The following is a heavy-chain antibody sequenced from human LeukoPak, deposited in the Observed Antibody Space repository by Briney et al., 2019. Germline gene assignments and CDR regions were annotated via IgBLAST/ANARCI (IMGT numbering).Heavy chain of an antibody. J-gene: IGHJ4*02. D-gene: IGHD6-13*01. CDR3: AKGGYTSYFEY. V-gene: IGHV3-23*01. Sequence: GGSLRLSCAASGFTFSTYAMTWVRQAPGKGLEWVSTIRATAGTTYYEDSVKGRFTISRDNSKNTQWLQMNSLRAEDTAVYYCAKGGYTSYFEYWDQGTLVTVSS. CDR2: IRATAGTT. CDR1: GFTFSTYA.